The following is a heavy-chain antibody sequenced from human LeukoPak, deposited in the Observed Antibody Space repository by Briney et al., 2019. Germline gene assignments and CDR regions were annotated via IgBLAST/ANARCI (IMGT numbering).Heavy chain of an antibody. D-gene: IGHD1-26*01. CDR2: IHHSGST. J-gene: IGHJ4*02. CDR3: ARSPHLGSCGYGPWELPVPYFDY. Sequence: SETLSLTCTVSAYSISSGSYWGWIRQPPGKGLEWIGSIHHSGSTYYNPSLKSRVTISVDTSKNQFSLKLSSVTAADTAVYYCARSPHLGSCGYGPWELPVPYFDYWGQGTLVTVSS. CDR1: AYSISSGSY. V-gene: IGHV4-38-2*02.